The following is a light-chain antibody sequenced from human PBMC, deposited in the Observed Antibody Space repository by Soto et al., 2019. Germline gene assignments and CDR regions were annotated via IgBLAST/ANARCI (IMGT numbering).Light chain of an antibody. CDR2: GAS. CDR3: QQYDSSPKT. Sequence: EIVLTQSPGTLSLSPGERATLSCRASQSVSSSYLAWYQQKPGQAPRLLIYGASSRATGIPDRFSGRGSGTDFTLTISRLEPEDFAVYYCQQYDSSPKTVGQGTKVDIK. V-gene: IGKV3-20*01. J-gene: IGKJ1*01. CDR1: QSVSSSY.